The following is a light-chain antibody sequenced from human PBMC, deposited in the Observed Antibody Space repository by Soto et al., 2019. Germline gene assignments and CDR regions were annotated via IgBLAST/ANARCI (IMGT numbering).Light chain of an antibody. V-gene: IGKV3-11*01. CDR2: GAS. Sequence: EIVITQSPATLSLSPGERATLSCRASQSVSSNLAWYQQKPGQAPRLLIYGASSRATGIPDRFSGSGSGTDFTLTISSLEPEDFAVYYCQQRSNWPRTFGQGTKVDI. CDR3: QQRSNWPRT. CDR1: QSVSSN. J-gene: IGKJ1*01.